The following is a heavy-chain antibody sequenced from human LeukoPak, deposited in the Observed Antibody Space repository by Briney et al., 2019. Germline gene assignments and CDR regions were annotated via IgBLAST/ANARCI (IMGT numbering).Heavy chain of an antibody. CDR2: ISGSGGST. Sequence: PGGSLRLSCAASGFTFSSYAMSWVRQAPGKGLEWVSAISGSGGSTYYADSVKGRFTISRDNAKNTVYLQMNSLRAEDTAVYYCARGAWTAYYLDYWGQGTLVTVSS. V-gene: IGHV3-23*01. J-gene: IGHJ4*02. D-gene: IGHD3/OR15-3a*01. CDR1: GFTFSSYA. CDR3: ARGAWTAYYLDY.